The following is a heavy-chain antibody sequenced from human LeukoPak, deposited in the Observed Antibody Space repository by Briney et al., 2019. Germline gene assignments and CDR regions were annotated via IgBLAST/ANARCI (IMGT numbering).Heavy chain of an antibody. D-gene: IGHD3-22*01. CDR3: ARGYYDSSGYYPFDAFDI. Sequence: SETLSLTCAVSGGSISSSNWWSWVRQPPGKGLEWIGEIYHSGSTNYNPSLKSRVTISVDKSKNQFSLKLSSVTAADTAVYYCARGYYDSSGYYPFDAFDIWGQGTMVTVSS. CDR2: IYHSGST. J-gene: IGHJ3*02. CDR1: GGSISSSNW. V-gene: IGHV4-4*02.